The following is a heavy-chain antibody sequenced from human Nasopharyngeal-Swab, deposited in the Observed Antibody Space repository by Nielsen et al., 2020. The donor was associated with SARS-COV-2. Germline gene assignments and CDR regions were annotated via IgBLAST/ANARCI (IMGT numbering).Heavy chain of an antibody. J-gene: IGHJ5*02. CDR1: GGSVSSSSYY. V-gene: IGHV4-39*01. Sequence: SETLSLTCTVSGGSVSSSSYYWAWIRQPPGKELEWIGSVYYSGSTYYNPSLKSRLTVSVDTSRNQFSLKLSSVTAADTAVYYCARHTSSSGHLNWFDPWGQGNVVTVSS. CDR2: VYYSGST. CDR3: ARHTSSSGHLNWFDP. D-gene: IGHD3-3*01.